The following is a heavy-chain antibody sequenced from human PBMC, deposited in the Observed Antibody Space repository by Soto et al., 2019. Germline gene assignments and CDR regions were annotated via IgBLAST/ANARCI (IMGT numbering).Heavy chain of an antibody. D-gene: IGHD3-10*01. Sequence: EVQLLESGGGLVQPGGSLRLSCAASGFTFSRYAMSWVRQAPGKGLEWVSGISGSGGKTHFADSVKGRITISRDNSKITLYLRMNSLRAEDTAVYYCAKDPGFLWFGEPEAVPLGPFDCCGQGTLVTVSS. CDR2: ISGSGGKT. V-gene: IGHV3-23*01. CDR3: AKDPGFLWFGEPEAVPLGPFDC. J-gene: IGHJ4*02. CDR1: GFTFSRYA.